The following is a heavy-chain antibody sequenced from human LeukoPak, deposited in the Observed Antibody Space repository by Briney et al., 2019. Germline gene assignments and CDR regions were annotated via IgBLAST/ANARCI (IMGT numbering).Heavy chain of an antibody. CDR1: GYSFTSYW. CDR3: ASLYYDSSGYRDY. Sequence: GESLKISCKGSGYSFTSYWIGWVRQMPGKGLEWMGIIYPGDYDTRYSPSFQGQVTISADKSISTAYLQWSSLKASDTAMYYCASLYYDSSGYRDYWGQGTLVTVSS. V-gene: IGHV5-51*01. CDR2: IYPGDYDT. J-gene: IGHJ4*02. D-gene: IGHD3-22*01.